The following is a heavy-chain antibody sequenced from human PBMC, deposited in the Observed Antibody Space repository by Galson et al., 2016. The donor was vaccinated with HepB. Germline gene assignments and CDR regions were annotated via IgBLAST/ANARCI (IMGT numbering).Heavy chain of an antibody. Sequence: LRLSCAASGFTFSSYAMSWVRQAPGKGLEWVSSILGSGGNTYYADSVKGRFTISRDNSKNTLSLQMNSLRAEDTAIYYCAKRDILVVGAALPAFDYWGQGTLVTVSS. CDR2: ILGSGGNT. J-gene: IGHJ4*01. V-gene: IGHV3-23*01. CDR1: GFTFSSYA. D-gene: IGHD2-15*01. CDR3: AKRDILVVGAALPAFDY.